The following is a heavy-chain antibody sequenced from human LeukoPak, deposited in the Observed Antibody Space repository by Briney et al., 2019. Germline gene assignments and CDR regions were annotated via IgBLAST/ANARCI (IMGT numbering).Heavy chain of an antibody. J-gene: IGHJ6*03. D-gene: IGHD5-24*01. Sequence: SETLSLTCSVSGGSISSSSSYWSWIRQPPGKGLEWIGYIYYSGSTNYNPSLKSRVTISVDTSKNQFSLKLSSVTAADTAVYYCARGDGYTAYYYYYYMDVWGKGTTVTISS. CDR1: GGSISSSSSY. CDR3: ARGDGYTAYYYYYYMDV. CDR2: IYYSGST. V-gene: IGHV4-61*01.